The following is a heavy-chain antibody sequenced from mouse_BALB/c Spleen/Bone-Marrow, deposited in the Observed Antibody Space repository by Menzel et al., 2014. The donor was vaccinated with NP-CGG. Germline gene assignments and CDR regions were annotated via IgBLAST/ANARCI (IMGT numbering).Heavy chain of an antibody. CDR3: VRHPKGGYDMDY. V-gene: IGHV10-1*01. CDR2: IRSNSNNNAI. J-gene: IGHJ4*01. Sequence: DVMLVESGGGLVRPKASLKLSCAASGFTFNTYAMNWVRQAPGKGLEWVARIRSNSNNNAIFYDDSLKDRLTISRDDSQNMLYLQINNLKPEDTAVYYCVRHPKGGYDMDYWGQGTSVTVSS. CDR1: GFTFNTYA. D-gene: IGHD3-3*01.